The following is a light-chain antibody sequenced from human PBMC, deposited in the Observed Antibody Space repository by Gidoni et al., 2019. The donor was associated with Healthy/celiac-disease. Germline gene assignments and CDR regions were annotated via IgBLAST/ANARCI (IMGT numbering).Light chain of an antibody. CDR1: QSISSW. Sequence: DIQMTQSPSTLSASVGDRVTIPCRASQSISSWLAWYQQNPGKAPKLLIYKASSLESGVPSRFSGRGSGTEFTLTISSLQPDDFATYYCQQYNSYSPWTFGQGTKVEIK. CDR3: QQYNSYSPWT. V-gene: IGKV1-5*03. J-gene: IGKJ1*01. CDR2: KAS.